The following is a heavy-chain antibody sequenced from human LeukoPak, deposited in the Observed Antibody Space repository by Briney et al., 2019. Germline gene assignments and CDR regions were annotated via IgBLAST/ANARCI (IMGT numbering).Heavy chain of an antibody. J-gene: IGHJ4*02. CDR3: ARDRAGSHDY. V-gene: IGHV1-18*04. CDR1: GYTFTGYY. D-gene: IGHD3-10*01. Sequence: ASVKVSCKASGYTFTGYYMHWVRQAPGQGLEWMGWISAYNGNTNYAQKLQGRVTMTTDTSTSTAYMELRSLRSDDTAVYYCARDRAGSHDYWGQGTLVTVSS. CDR2: ISAYNGNT.